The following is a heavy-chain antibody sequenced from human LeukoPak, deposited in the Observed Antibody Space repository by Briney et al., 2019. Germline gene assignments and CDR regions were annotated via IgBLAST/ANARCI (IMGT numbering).Heavy chain of an antibody. J-gene: IGHJ5*02. D-gene: IGHD3-16*01. V-gene: IGHV3-21*01. Sequence: GGSLRLSCAASGFTFSTYTMNWVRQAPGKGLEWVSSISSTSSYIYYADSVKGRFTISRDNGKNSLYLQMSSLRAEDTAVYYCARDLGGWFDPWGQGTLVTVSS. CDR1: GFTFSTYT. CDR2: ISSTSSYI. CDR3: ARDLGGWFDP.